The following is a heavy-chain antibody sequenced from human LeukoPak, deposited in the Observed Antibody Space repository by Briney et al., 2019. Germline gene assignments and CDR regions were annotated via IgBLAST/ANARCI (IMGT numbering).Heavy chain of an antibody. J-gene: IGHJ6*02. D-gene: IGHD2-2*01. CDR3: ARAGYCSSTSCPYYGMDV. CDR2: INPSGGST. V-gene: IGHV1-46*01. Sequence: ASVKVSCKASGHTFTSYYMHWVRQAPGQGLEWMGLINPSGGSTSYAQKFQGRITMTRDTSTSTVYMELSSLRSEDTAVYYCARAGYCSSTSCPYYGMDVWGQGTTVTVSS. CDR1: GHTFTSYY.